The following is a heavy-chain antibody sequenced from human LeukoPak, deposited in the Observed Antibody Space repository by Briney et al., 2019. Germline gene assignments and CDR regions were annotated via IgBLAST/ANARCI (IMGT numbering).Heavy chain of an antibody. CDR3: ARDGGGEDIVVVSLAEGGYSFAFDI. CDR1: GFTYDDFA. Sequence: TLRRSDSASGFTYDDFALVCLGHAQGKGRVGGGFIRNKAYGGPTQYPASVNSRCTISRDAAKSLAYLQMSSLKTEDTAVYYCARDGGGEDIVVVSLAEGGYSFAFDIWGQGTM. J-gene: IGHJ3*02. D-gene: IGHD2-2*01. CDR2: IRNKAYGGPT. V-gene: IGHV3-49*01.